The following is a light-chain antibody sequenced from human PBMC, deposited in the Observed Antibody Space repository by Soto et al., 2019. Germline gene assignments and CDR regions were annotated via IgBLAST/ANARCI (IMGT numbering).Light chain of an antibody. Sequence: DIQMTQSPSSLSASVGDRVTITCQASQDISNYLNWYQQKPGKAPKLLIYDASNLETGVPSRFSGSGSGTDFTFTISSLQPEDIATYSCKHYVNPPLTFGGGTKVDIK. CDR3: KHYVNPPLT. CDR2: DAS. J-gene: IGKJ4*01. CDR1: QDISNY. V-gene: IGKV1-33*01.